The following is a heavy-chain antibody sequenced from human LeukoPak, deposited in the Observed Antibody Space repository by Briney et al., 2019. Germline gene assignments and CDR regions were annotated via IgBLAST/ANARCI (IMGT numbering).Heavy chain of an antibody. CDR2: ISSSSSYI. Sequence: GGSLRLSCAASGFTFSSYAMSWVRQAPGKGLEWVSSISSSSSYIYYADSVKGRFTISRDNAKNSLYLQMNSLRAEDTAVYYCARTKAAAGEVDYWGQGTLVTVSS. CDR1: GFTFSSYA. D-gene: IGHD6-13*01. V-gene: IGHV3-21*01. J-gene: IGHJ4*02. CDR3: ARTKAAAGEVDY.